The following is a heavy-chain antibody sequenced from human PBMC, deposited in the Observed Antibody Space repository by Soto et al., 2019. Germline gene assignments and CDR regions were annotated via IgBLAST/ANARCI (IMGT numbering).Heavy chain of an antibody. CDR2: IIPIFGTA. Sequence: QVQLVQSGAEVKKPGSSVKVSCKASGGTFSSYAISWVRQAPGQGLEWMGGIIPIFGTANYAQKFQGRVTITADESTSTAYSELGSLRSEDTAVYYCAREFPRPEGGDIFDYWGQGTLVTVSS. CDR3: AREFPRPEGGDIFDY. J-gene: IGHJ4*02. D-gene: IGHD4-17*01. V-gene: IGHV1-69*01. CDR1: GGTFSSYA.